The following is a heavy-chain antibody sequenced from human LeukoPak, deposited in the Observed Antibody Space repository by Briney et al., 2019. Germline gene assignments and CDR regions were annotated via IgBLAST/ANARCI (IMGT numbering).Heavy chain of an antibody. D-gene: IGHD6-13*01. Sequence: SQTLSLTCTVSGGSITSGSYYWSWIRQPAGKGLEWIGRIYSSGSTNYNPSLKSRVTISVDMSESQFSLKLSSVTAADTAVYYCARGDWQYSNNWSNWFDPWGQGTLVTVSS. CDR3: ARGDWQYSNNWSNWFDP. J-gene: IGHJ5*02. V-gene: IGHV4-61*02. CDR2: IYSSGST. CDR1: GGSITSGSYY.